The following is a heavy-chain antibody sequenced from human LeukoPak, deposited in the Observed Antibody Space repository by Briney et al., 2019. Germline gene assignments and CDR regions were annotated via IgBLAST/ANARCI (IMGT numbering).Heavy chain of an antibody. D-gene: IGHD3-10*01. J-gene: IGHJ6*03. CDR1: GFTLSGYA. CDR2: ISASGGST. CDR3: AKVMKGSERLTMVRGVIIKTAGLYYMDV. Sequence: AGGSLRLSCAASGFTLSGYAMSWVRQAPGKGLEWVSSISASGGSTNYADSVKGRFTISRDNSKNTVYLQMNSLRAEDTAVYYCAKVMKGSERLTMVRGVIIKTAGLYYMDVWGKGTTVTVSS. V-gene: IGHV3-23*01.